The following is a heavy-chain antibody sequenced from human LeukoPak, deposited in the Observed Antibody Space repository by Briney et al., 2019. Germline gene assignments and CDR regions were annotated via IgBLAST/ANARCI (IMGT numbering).Heavy chain of an antibody. J-gene: IGHJ6*02. Sequence: GGSLRLSCVGSEITFSSYTMNWVRQAPGKGLEWVSSIRSSGSHTYYAVSVKGRFTISRDNAKNSLYLQMNSLRAEDTAVYYCATDAPGYYYGVDVWGQGTTVTVSS. V-gene: IGHV3-21*01. CDR3: ATDAPGYYYGVDV. CDR2: IRSSGSHT. CDR1: EITFSSYT.